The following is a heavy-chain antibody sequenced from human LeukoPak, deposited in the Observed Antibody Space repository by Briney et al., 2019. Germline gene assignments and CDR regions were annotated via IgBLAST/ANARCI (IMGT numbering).Heavy chain of an antibody. CDR2: ISSSSSYI. Sequence: GGSLRPSCAAPGFTFSSYSMNWVRQAPGKGLEWVSSISSSSSYIYYADSVKGRFTISRDNAKNSLYLQMNSLRAEDTAVYYCASGYSYGYVDYWGQGTLVTVSS. V-gene: IGHV3-21*01. D-gene: IGHD5-18*01. CDR1: GFTFSSYS. CDR3: ASGYSYGYVDY. J-gene: IGHJ4*02.